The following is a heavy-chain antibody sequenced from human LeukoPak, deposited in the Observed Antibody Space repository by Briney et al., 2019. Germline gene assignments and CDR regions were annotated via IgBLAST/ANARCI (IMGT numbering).Heavy chain of an antibody. D-gene: IGHD2-8*02. CDR2: IYPGVSSP. V-gene: IGHV5-51*01. Sequence: GESLKISCKGSGYSFTSYWIGWVRQMPGKGLEWMGIIYPGVSSPYYSPSFQGHIIISADKSINAAYLQWDSLRASDTAIYFCTTAQDGNLYWDYWGQGTLVTVSS. J-gene: IGHJ4*02. CDR3: TTAQDGNLYWDY. CDR1: GYSFTSYW.